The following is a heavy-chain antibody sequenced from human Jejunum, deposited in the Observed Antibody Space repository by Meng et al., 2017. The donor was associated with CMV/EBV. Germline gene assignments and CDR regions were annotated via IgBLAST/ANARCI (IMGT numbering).Heavy chain of an antibody. CDR3: ARKGGYQQPLDY. V-gene: IGHV4-34*01. CDR1: GGSFKVYY. D-gene: IGHD2-2*01. J-gene: IGHJ4*02. Sequence: AVDGGSFKVYYPTWSRQPPREGLDWIEDIYHSGSTNYTPSLKSRVTKSIDTSKNQFALKLTSVTAADTAVYYCARKGGYQQPLDYWGQGSLVTVSS. CDR2: IYHSGST.